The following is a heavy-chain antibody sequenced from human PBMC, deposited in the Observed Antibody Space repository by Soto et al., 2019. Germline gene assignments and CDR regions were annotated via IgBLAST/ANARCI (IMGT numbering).Heavy chain of an antibody. D-gene: IGHD2-2*01. Sequence: EVQLLESGGGLVQPGGSLRLACAACEFTFADYVMTWVRQAPGKGLEWVSAISGSDDRTYYADCGKGRFTISRDNSKNTLFLQMNSLRVEDTAVYYCAKVIVVVPAVNNYYMDVWGKGTTVTVSS. CDR1: EFTFADYV. CDR2: ISGSDDRT. J-gene: IGHJ6*03. V-gene: IGHV3-23*01. CDR3: AKVIVVVPAVNNYYMDV.